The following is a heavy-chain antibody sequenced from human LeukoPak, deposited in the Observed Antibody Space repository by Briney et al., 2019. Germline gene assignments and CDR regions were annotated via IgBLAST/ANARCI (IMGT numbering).Heavy chain of an antibody. J-gene: IGHJ6*03. CDR1: GGSFRGYY. CDR3: ARLKPYDYVWGSYRYPTYYYYYMDV. D-gene: IGHD3-16*02. V-gene: IGHV4-34*01. Sequence: PSETLSLTCAVYGGSFRGYYWSWIRQPPGKGLEWIGEINHSGSTNYNPSLKSRVTISVDTSKNQFSLNLSSVTAADTAVYYCARLKPYDYVWGSYRYPTYYYYYMDVWGKGTTVTISS. CDR2: INHSGST.